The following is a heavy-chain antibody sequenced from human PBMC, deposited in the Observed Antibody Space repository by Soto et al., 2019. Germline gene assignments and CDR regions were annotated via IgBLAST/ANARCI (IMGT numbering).Heavy chain of an antibody. CDR3: PRENGMIVVVTDAFDI. CDR2: IIPIFGTA. CDR1: GGTFSSYA. V-gene: IGHV1-69*06. D-gene: IGHD3-22*01. J-gene: IGHJ3*02. Sequence: QVQLVQSGAEVKKPGSSVKVSCKASGGTFSSYAISWVRQAPGQGLEWMGGIIPIFGTANYAQKFQGRVTITADKSTSTAYMDLSSLRSEDTAVSYCPRENGMIVVVTDAFDIWGQGTMVTVSS.